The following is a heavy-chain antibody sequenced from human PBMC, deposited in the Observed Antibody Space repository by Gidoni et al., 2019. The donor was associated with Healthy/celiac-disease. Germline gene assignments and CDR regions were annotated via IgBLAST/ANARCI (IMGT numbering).Heavy chain of an antibody. V-gene: IGHV4-39*02. J-gene: IGHJ3*02. Sequence: QLQLQEAGPGLVKPSENLALTCTVSGGSSSSGSYYWGWIRQPPGKGLEWIGRIYYRGSTYSNPSLKSRVTISVDTSKNLFSLKLSSVTAADTAVYYCAREGAVAGTPDAFDIWGQGTMVTVSS. CDR3: AREGAVAGTPDAFDI. CDR2: IYYRGST. CDR1: GGSSSSGSYY. D-gene: IGHD6-19*01.